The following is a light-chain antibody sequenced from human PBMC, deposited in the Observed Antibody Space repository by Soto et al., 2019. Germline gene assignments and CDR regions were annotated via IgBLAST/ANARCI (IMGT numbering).Light chain of an antibody. CDR1: QSISID. J-gene: IGKJ3*01. V-gene: IGKV1-39*01. Sequence: DIQMTQSPSSLSASVGDRVTIACRATQSISIDLNWYQQKPGKAPKLLIYGATTLQSGVPSRFSADGSGTDFNLTIRSLQPEDFATYYCQESSSGPPFTFGPGTKVDIK. CDR2: GAT. CDR3: QESSSGPPFT.